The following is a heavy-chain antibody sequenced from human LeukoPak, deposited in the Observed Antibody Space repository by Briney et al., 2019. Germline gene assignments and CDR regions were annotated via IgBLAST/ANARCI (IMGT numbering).Heavy chain of an antibody. D-gene: IGHD3-10*01. CDR1: GYTFTGYY. J-gene: IGHJ6*02. CDR2: IIPIFGTA. Sequence: SVKVSCKASGYTFTGYYMHWVRQAPGQGLEWMGGIIPIFGTANYAQKFQGRVTITTDESTSTAYMELNSLRVEDTAVYYCARDSPSRVRRLILQSGMDVWGQGTTVTVSS. CDR3: ARDSPSRVRRLILQSGMDV. V-gene: IGHV1-69*05.